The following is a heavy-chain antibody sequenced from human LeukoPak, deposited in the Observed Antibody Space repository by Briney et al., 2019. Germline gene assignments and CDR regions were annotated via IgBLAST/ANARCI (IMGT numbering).Heavy chain of an antibody. CDR3: ARGKLKRGYSYGYGYFDY. J-gene: IGHJ4*02. D-gene: IGHD5-18*01. CDR2: IIPILGIA. Sequence: SVKVSCKASGGTFSSYTISWVRQAPGQGLEWMGRIIPILGIANYAQKFQGRVTITADKSTSTAYMELSSLRSEDTAVYYCARGKLKRGYSYGYGYFDYWGQGTLVTVSS. CDR1: GGTFSSYT. V-gene: IGHV1-69*02.